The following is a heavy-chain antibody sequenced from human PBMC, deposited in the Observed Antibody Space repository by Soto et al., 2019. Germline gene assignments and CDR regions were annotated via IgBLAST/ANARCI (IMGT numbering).Heavy chain of an antibody. Sequence: EVKLLESGGGLIPPGASARLSCVTSGFIFDSYAMSWVRQSPGRGLEWAAAISGSGHATYYTRSVQGRFLISRDKSKKTVFLQMNNLRAEDTAVYYCAKGRYFDSSGGCANYWGLGTLVTVSS. D-gene: IGHD3-22*01. CDR3: AKGRYFDSSGGCANY. V-gene: IGHV3-23*01. J-gene: IGHJ4*02. CDR2: ISGSGHAT. CDR1: GFIFDSYA.